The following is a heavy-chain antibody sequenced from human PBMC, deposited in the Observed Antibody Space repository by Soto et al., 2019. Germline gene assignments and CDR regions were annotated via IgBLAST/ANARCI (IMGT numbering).Heavy chain of an antibody. CDR3: ARDGTTVTKFDY. D-gene: IGHD4-17*01. CDR1: GGSFSGYY. J-gene: IGHJ4*02. CDR2: INHSGST. V-gene: IGHV4-34*01. Sequence: QVHLQQWGAGLLKPSETLSLTCAVYGGSFSGYYWSWIRQPPGKGLEWIGEINHSGSTNYNPSLKSRVTISVDTSKNQCSLKLSSVTAADTAVYYCARDGTTVTKFDYWGQGTLVTVSS.